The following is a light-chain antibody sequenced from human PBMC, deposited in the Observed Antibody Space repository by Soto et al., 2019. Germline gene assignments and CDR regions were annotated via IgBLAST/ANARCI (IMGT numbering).Light chain of an antibody. V-gene: IGKV1-39*01. CDR3: QQSYSSPFT. J-gene: IGKJ3*01. CDR2: DAT. Sequence: DIQMTQSPSSLSASVGDRVTITCRASQRISNYLNWYQQKVGTAPKVLIYDATALRSGVTSRFNGRGSGTDLTLASSSVQPEDFATYYCQQSYSSPFTSGPGTKLDIK. CDR1: QRISNY.